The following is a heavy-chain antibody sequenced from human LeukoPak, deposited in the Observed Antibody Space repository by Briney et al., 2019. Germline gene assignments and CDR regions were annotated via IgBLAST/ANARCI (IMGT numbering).Heavy chain of an antibody. CDR1: GFTFSSYSM. Sequence: GSLRLSCAASGFTFSSYSMNWVRQPPGKGLEWIGEIYHSGSTNYNPSLKSRVTISVDKSKNQFSLKLSSVTAADTAVYYCASMYYYDSSGYIWAFDYWGQGTLVTVSS. D-gene: IGHD3-22*01. V-gene: IGHV4-4*02. J-gene: IGHJ4*02. CDR3: ASMYYYDSSGYIWAFDY. CDR2: IYHSGST.